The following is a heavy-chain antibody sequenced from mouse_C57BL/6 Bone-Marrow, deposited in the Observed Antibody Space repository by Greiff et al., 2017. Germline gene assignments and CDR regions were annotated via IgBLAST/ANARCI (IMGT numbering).Heavy chain of an antibody. CDR2: IYPGDGDT. V-gene: IGHV1-80*01. D-gene: IGHD1-1*01. Sequence: VQLQQSGAELVKPGASVKISCKASGYAFSSYWMNWVKQRPGKGLEWIGQIYPGDGDTTYNGKFKGKATLTADKSSSTAYMQLSSLTSEDSAVYFCARWRGYGGWYFDVWGTGTTVTVSS. CDR3: ARWRGYGGWYFDV. CDR1: GYAFSSYW. J-gene: IGHJ1*03.